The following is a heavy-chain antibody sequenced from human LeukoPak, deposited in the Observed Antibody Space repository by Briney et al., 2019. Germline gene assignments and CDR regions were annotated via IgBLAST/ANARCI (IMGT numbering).Heavy chain of an antibody. CDR2: IYYSGST. J-gene: IGHJ4*02. D-gene: IGHD3-3*01. Sequence: PSETLSLTCTVSGGSISSSSYYWGWIRQPPGKGLEWIGSIYYSGSTYYNPSLKSRVTISVDTSKNQFPLKLSSVTAADTAVYYCARLDNDFWSGSSDYRGQGTLVTVSS. CDR3: ARLDNDFWSGSSDY. CDR1: GGSISSSSYY. V-gene: IGHV4-39*01.